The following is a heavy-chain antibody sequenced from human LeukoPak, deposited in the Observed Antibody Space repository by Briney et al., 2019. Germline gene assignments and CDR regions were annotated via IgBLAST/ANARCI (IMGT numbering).Heavy chain of an antibody. Sequence: GGSLRLSCAASGFTFDDYAMHWVRQAPGKGLEWVSLISGDGGSTYYADSVKGRFTISRDNAKKSLYLQMYSLRAEDTAVYYCASLMTAVNIPDDWGQGTLVTVSS. CDR2: ISGDGGST. CDR3: ASLMTAVNIPDD. D-gene: IGHD4-17*01. CDR1: GFTFDDYA. J-gene: IGHJ4*02. V-gene: IGHV3-43*02.